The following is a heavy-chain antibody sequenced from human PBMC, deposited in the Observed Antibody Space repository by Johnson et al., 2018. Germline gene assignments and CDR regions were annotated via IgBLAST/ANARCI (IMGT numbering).Heavy chain of an antibody. V-gene: IGHV3-23*04. CDR1: GFTFSSYA. CDR3: ARACGDCYPDDAFDI. J-gene: IGHJ3*02. CDR2: ISGSGGST. D-gene: IGHD2-21*02. Sequence: EVQLVESGGGLVQPGGSLRLSCAASGFTFSSYALSWVRQAPGKGLEWVSAISGSGGSTYYADSGKGRFTIPRDNSKNTLYLQMGSLRAEDMAVYSCARACGDCYPDDAFDIWGQGTMVTVSS.